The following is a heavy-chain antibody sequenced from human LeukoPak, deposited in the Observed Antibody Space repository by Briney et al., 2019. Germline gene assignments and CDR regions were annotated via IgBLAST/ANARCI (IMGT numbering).Heavy chain of an antibody. D-gene: IGHD5-24*01. Sequence: ASVKVSCKASGGTFSSYAISWVRQAPGQGLEWMGRIIPIFGTANYAQKFQGRVTITTDESTSTAYMELSSLRSEDTAVYYCASQRDGYNQGDAFDIWGQGTMVTVSS. V-gene: IGHV1-69*05. CDR1: GGTFSSYA. CDR3: ASQRDGYNQGDAFDI. J-gene: IGHJ3*02. CDR2: IIPIFGTA.